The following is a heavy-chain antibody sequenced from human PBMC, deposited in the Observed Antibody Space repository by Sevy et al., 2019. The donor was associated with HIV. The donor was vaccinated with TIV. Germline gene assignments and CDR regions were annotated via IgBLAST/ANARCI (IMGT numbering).Heavy chain of an antibody. V-gene: IGHV3-15*01. Sequence: GGSLRLSCAASGFTFSSYAMSWVRLAPGKGLEWVGRIKSKTDGGTIDYAAPVKGRFTISREDSRNTLYLQMNSLKTEDTAVYYCITDPGYRGYDEEVINYYYYGMDVWGQGTTVTVSS. CDR1: GFTFSSYA. D-gene: IGHD5-12*01. J-gene: IGHJ6*02. CDR2: IKSKTDGGTI. CDR3: ITDPGYRGYDEEVINYYYYGMDV.